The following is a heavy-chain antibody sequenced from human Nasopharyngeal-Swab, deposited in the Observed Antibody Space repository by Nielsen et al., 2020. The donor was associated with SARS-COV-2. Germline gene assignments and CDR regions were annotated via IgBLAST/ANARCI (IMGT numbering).Heavy chain of an antibody. CDR2: INPNSGGT. CDR1: GYTFTGYY. Sequence: ASVNVSCMASGYTFTGYYMHWVRQAPGQGLEWMGRINPNSGGTNYAQKFQGRVTMTRDTSISTAYMELSRLRSDDTAVYYCARGDYDILTGYPLDYWGQGTLVTVSS. CDR3: ARGDYDILTGYPLDY. J-gene: IGHJ4*02. D-gene: IGHD3-9*01. V-gene: IGHV1-2*06.